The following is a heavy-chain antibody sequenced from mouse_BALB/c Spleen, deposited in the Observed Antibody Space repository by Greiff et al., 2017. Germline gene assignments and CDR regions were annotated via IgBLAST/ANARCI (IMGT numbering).Heavy chain of an antibody. CDR1: GYSITSDYA. V-gene: IGHV3-2*02. D-gene: IGHD1-1*01. Sequence: EVKVEESGPGLVKPSQSLSLTCTVTGYSITSDYAWNWIRQFPGNKLEWMGYISYSGSTSYNPSLKSRISITRDTSKNQFFLQLNSVTTEDTATYYCARDYYGSSLGDFDYWGQGTTLTVSS. CDR2: ISYSGST. CDR3: ARDYYGSSLGDFDY. J-gene: IGHJ2*01.